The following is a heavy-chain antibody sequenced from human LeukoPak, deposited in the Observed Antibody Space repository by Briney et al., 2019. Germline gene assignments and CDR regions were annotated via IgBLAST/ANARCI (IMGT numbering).Heavy chain of an antibody. J-gene: IGHJ5*02. V-gene: IGHV4-61*02. D-gene: IGHD2-2*01. Sequence: SETLSLTCTVSGGSISSGSYYWSWIRQPAGKGLEWIGRIYTSGSTNYNPSLKSRVTISVDTSKNQFSLKLSSVTAADTAVYYCARDHRVVVPAASNWFDPWGQGTLVTVSS. CDR1: GGSISSGSYY. CDR2: IYTSGST. CDR3: ARDHRVVVPAASNWFDP.